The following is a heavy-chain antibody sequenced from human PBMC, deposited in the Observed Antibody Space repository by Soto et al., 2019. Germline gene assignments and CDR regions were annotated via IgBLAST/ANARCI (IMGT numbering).Heavy chain of an antibody. V-gene: IGHV3-11*06. J-gene: IGHJ5*02. CDR3: AGLSTMLGVVRGWFDP. Sequence: QVQLEESGGGLVKPGGSLRLSCAASGFSFRDNYMSWIRQAPGKGLEWLSYITADSSYTSYADSVKGRFIISRDNAKRSLYLQMNSLRAEDTGLYYCAGLSTMLGVVRGWFDPWGQGTLVTVSS. D-gene: IGHD3-3*01. CDR1: GFSFRDNY. CDR2: ITADSSYT.